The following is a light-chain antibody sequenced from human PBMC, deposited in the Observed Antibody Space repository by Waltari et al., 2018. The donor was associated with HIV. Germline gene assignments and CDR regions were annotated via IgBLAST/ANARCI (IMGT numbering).Light chain of an antibody. V-gene: IGKV4-1*01. Sequence: DIVMTQSPDSLAVSLGERATINCKSSQSVLYNSNKKNLLAWYQQKPGQPPKLLMYWASTRESGVPDRFSGSGSGTDFTLTISSLQAEDVAVYCCQQYYSTLWTFGQGTKVELK. CDR1: QSVLYNSNKKNL. CDR3: QQYYSTLWT. CDR2: WAS. J-gene: IGKJ1*01.